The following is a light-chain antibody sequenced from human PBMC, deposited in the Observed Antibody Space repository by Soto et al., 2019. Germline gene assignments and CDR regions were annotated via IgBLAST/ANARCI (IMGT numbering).Light chain of an antibody. Sequence: EIVLAQSPGSLSLSPGETATLSCRASQTVSSNLVWYQQKPGQAPRLLIYDASNRATGIPARFSGSGSGTDFTLPINSLESEDFVVYYCQQRYDWPLTFGGGTKVEIK. CDR1: QTVSSN. CDR2: DAS. J-gene: IGKJ4*01. CDR3: QQRYDWPLT. V-gene: IGKV3-11*01.